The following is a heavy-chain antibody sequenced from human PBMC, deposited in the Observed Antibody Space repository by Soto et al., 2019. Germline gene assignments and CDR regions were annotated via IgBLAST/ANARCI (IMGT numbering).Heavy chain of an antibody. CDR3: VRDRPYYYGSGSYYPY. Sequence: QVQLVESGGGVVQPGRSLRLSCAASGFTFSSYAMHWVRQAPGKGLEWVAVISYDGSNKYYADSVKGRFTISRDNSKNTLYLQMNSLRAEDTAVYYCVRDRPYYYGSGSYYPYWGQGTLVTVSS. D-gene: IGHD3-10*01. CDR2: ISYDGSNK. CDR1: GFTFSSYA. J-gene: IGHJ4*02. V-gene: IGHV3-30-3*01.